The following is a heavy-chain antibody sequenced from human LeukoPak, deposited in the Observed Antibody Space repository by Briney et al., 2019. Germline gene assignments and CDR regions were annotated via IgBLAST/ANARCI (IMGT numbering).Heavy chain of an antibody. V-gene: IGHV1-69*05. D-gene: IGHD2-15*01. J-gene: IGHJ4*02. CDR2: IIPIFGTA. CDR1: GGSFSSYA. Sequence: VASVKVSCKPSGGSFSSYAISLVRQAPGQGLEWMGRIIPIFGTANYAQKFQGRVTITTDESTSTAYMELSSLGSEDTAVYYCARHSLTSWFVYWGQGTLVTVSS. CDR3: ARHSLTSWFVY.